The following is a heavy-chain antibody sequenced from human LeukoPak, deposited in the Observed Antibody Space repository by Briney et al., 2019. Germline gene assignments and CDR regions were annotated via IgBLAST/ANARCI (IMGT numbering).Heavy chain of an antibody. J-gene: IGHJ4*02. CDR3: AKGRRDGYNFDFDY. V-gene: IGHV3-23*01. CDR2: ISGGGGST. Sequence: PGGSLRLSCAASGLRFGSYAMNWVRQAPGKGLEWVSTISGGGGSTYYADSVKGRFTVSRDNSKNTLYLQMNSLRAEDTAVYYCAKGRRDGYNFDFDYWGQGTLVTVSS. CDR1: GLRFGSYA. D-gene: IGHD5-24*01.